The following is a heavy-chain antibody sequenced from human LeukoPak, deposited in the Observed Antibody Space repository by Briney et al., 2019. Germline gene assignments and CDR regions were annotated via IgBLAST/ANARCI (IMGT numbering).Heavy chain of an antibody. CDR2: MNPKSGDT. CDR1: GYTFINYD. V-gene: IGHV1-8*01. J-gene: IGHJ5*02. CDR3: AAELVVAATVNSFDP. D-gene: IGHD2-15*01. Sequence: ASVKVSCKASGYTFINYDINWVRQAPGQGLEWMGWMNPKSGDTGYAQKFQGRVSMTRSTSITTAYMELSSLRSEDTAVYYCAAELVVAATVNSFDPWGQGTLVTVSS.